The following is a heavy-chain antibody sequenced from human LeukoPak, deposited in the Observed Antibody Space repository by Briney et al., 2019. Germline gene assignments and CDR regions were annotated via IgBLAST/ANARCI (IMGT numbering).Heavy chain of an antibody. Sequence: GGSLRLSCAASGFTFSSYGMHWVRQAPGKGLEWVAVIWDDGTKKYYADAVKGRFTISRDNSKNTVYLQMTSLRAEDTAVYYCARRYCSSGNCYSFRGDWFDPWGQGTLVTVSS. D-gene: IGHD2-15*01. CDR3: ARRYCSSGNCYSFRGDWFDP. CDR1: GFTFSSYG. V-gene: IGHV3-33*01. J-gene: IGHJ5*02. CDR2: IWDDGTKK.